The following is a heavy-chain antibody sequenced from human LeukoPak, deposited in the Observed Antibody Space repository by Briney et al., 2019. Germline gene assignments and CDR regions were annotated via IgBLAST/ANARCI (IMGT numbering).Heavy chain of an antibody. J-gene: IGHJ4*02. CDR3: ARGGGYDSSGYPQNY. D-gene: IGHD3-22*01. Sequence: ASVKVSCKASGGTFSSYAISWVRQAPGQGLEWMGGIIPIFGTANYAQKFQGRVTITADESTSTAYMELRSLRSDDTAVYYCARGGGYDSSGYPQNYWGQGTLVTVSS. CDR1: GGTFSSYA. CDR2: IIPIFGTA. V-gene: IGHV1-69*13.